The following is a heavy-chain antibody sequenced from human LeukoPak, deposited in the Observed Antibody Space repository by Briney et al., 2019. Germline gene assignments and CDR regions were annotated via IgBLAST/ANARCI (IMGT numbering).Heavy chain of an antibody. J-gene: IGHJ4*02. V-gene: IGHV4-31*03. D-gene: IGHD6-19*01. CDR3: ARRRGNTSGFQGYYFDY. CDR2: IYYSGST. CDR1: GGSVSSGDYY. Sequence: PSQTLSLTCTVSGGSVSSGDYYWSWFRQLPGKGLEWIGYIYYSGSTYYNPSLKSRLTISVDTSKNQFSLKLSSVTAADTAVYYCARRRGNTSGFQGYYFDYWGQGTLVTVSS.